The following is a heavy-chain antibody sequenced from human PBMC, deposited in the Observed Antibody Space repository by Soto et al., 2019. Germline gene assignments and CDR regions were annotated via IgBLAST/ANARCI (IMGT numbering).Heavy chain of an antibody. D-gene: IGHD3-10*01. CDR2: AYHSGST. Sequence: QLQLQESGPGLVRPSGTLSLTCAVSGGSTSTNNWCSWVRQPPGEGLEWIGDAYHSGSTEYNPSLKSRVSISGDKSKNQISLKLTSATAADTAVYYCARSPPSSYYGGSGTFDYWGQGTLVTVSS. CDR1: GGSTSTNNW. J-gene: IGHJ4*02. CDR3: ARSPPSSYYGGSGTFDY. V-gene: IGHV4-4*02.